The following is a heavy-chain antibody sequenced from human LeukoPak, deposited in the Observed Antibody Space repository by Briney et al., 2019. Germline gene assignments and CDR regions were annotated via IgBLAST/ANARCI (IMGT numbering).Heavy chain of an antibody. V-gene: IGHV3-23*01. D-gene: IGHD3-10*01. J-gene: IGHJ4*02. CDR1: GFSFSIYA. CDR2: NSHGGDVT. CDR3: AARTGELAVPYDY. Sequence: GGSLRLSCAASGFSFSIYAMSWGREAPGKGVGWVSLNSHGGDVTYNADSVKGRFTISIDSSKNTQYLQMHSLRAEETAVYYCAARTGELAVPYDYWGQGTLVSVSS.